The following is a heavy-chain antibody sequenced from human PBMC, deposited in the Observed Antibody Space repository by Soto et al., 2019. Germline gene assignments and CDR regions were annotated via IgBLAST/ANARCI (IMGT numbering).Heavy chain of an antibody. Sequence: EVQLLESGGGLVQPGGSLRLSCAASGFTFNNYAMTWVRQAAGKGLEWVSAISGGGDTTSYADSVKGRFTVSRDGSKNTLYLQTSSLRAEDTALYYCAKGRGGSGSLTPRVDFWGQGTLVTVSS. V-gene: IGHV3-23*01. CDR3: AKGRGGSGSLTPRVDF. D-gene: IGHD3-10*01. J-gene: IGHJ4*02. CDR2: ISGGGDTT. CDR1: GFTFNNYA.